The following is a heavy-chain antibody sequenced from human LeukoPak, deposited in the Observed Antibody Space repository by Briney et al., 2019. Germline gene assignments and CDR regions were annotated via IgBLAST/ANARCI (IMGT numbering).Heavy chain of an antibody. CDR3: AKERTRRRPGSGYYYVYFDY. CDR2: ISGSGGST. J-gene: IGHJ4*02. V-gene: IGHV3-23*01. D-gene: IGHD3-22*01. CDR1: GLTFSSFA. Sequence: GGSLRPSCAASGLTFSSFAMSWGRQAQGKGLEWVSAISGSGGSTYYADSVKGRFTISRDNSKNTLYLQMNSLIAEDTAVYYCAKERTRRRPGSGYYYVYFDYWGQGTLVTVSS.